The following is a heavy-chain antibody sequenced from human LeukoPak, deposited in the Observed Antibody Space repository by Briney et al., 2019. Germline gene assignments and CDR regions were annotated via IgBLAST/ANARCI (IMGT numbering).Heavy chain of an antibody. D-gene: IGHD1-26*01. CDR3: ARAGSPWAYDI. V-gene: IGHV3-7*03. Sequence: RGSLRLSCAASGFTFSSYWMSWVRQAPGKGLEWVANIKQDGSEKYYVDSVKGRFTISRDNAKNSLYLQMNSLRADDTAVYYCARAGSPWAYDIWGRGTMVTVSS. CDR2: IKQDGSEK. J-gene: IGHJ3*02. CDR1: GFTFSSYW.